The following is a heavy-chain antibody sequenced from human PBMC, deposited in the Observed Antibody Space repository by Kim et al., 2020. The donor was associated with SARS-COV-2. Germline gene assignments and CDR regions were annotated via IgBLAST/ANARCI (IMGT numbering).Heavy chain of an antibody. Sequence: ASVKVSCKASGYTFTSYDINWVRQATGQGLEWMGWMNPNSGNTGYAQKFQGRVTMTRNTSISTAYMELSSLRSEDTAVYYCARAPLAEVPAALFYYYYMDVWGKGTTVTVSS. D-gene: IGHD2-2*01. V-gene: IGHV1-8*01. J-gene: IGHJ6*03. CDR1: GYTFTSYD. CDR3: ARAPLAEVPAALFYYYYMDV. CDR2: MNPNSGNT.